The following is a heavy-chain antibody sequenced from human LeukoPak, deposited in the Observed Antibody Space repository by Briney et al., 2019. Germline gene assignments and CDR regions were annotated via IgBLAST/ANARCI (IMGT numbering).Heavy chain of an antibody. CDR1: GLTFNNYA. Sequence: GGSLRLSCAVSGLTFNNYAMSWVRQAPGKGLEWVSAISKSGDHTYYAASAKGRFTIYGDNSKNTQYLQMNSLRAEDTAVYYCARCPITMIPQFDPWGQGTLVTVSS. CDR2: ISKSGDHT. D-gene: IGHD3-22*01. CDR3: ARCPITMIPQFDP. J-gene: IGHJ5*02. V-gene: IGHV3-23*01.